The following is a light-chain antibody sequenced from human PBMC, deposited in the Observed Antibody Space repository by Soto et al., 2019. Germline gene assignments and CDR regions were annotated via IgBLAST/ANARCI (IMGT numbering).Light chain of an antibody. Sequence: DIVMTQSPLSLPVTPGEPASISCRSSQSLLHSNGYNYLDWYLQKPGQSPQLLIYLGFNRASGVPDRFSGSGSGTDFTLEISRVEAEDLGVYYCMQTLQTPYTFGQGTKLEIK. CDR1: QSLLHSNGYNY. CDR3: MQTLQTPYT. V-gene: IGKV2-28*01. CDR2: LGF. J-gene: IGKJ2*01.